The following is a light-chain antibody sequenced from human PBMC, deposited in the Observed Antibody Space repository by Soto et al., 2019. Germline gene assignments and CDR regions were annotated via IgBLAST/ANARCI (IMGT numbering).Light chain of an antibody. J-gene: IGLJ2*01. V-gene: IGLV2-14*01. CDR2: DVS. CDR1: SSDVGGYNY. Sequence: QSALTQPPSVSGSPGQSITISCTGTSSDVGGYNYVSWYQQHPGKAPKLMIYDVSNRPSGVPNRFSGSKSGNTASLTTSGLQAEDEADYYCSSYTSSSFLVFGGGTKLTVL. CDR3: SSYTSSSFLV.